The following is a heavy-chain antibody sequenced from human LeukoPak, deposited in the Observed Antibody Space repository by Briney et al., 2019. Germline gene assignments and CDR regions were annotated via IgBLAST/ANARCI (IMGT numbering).Heavy chain of an antibody. D-gene: IGHD1-26*01. Sequence: GASVKVSCKASGYTFTGYYMHWVRQAPGQGLEWMGWINPNSGGTNYAQKFQGRVTMTRDTSIGTAYMELSRLRSDDTAVYYCARDLEWELLHPYFGYWGQGTLVTVSS. CDR2: INPNSGGT. J-gene: IGHJ4*02. CDR1: GYTFTGYY. CDR3: ARDLEWELLHPYFGY. V-gene: IGHV1-2*02.